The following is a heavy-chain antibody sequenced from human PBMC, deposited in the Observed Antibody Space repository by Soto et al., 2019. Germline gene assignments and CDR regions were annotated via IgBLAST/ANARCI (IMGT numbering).Heavy chain of an antibody. Sequence: GGSLRLPCAASGFTFRSYGMHWVRQAPGKGLEWVAVIWYDGSNKYYADSVKGRFTISRDNSKNTLYLQMNSLRAEDTAVCSCVSSRSDYVVWLDSWGQGTLVTVSS. V-gene: IGHV3-33*01. CDR3: VSSRSDYVVWLDS. CDR2: IWYDGSNK. CDR1: GFTFRSYG. D-gene: IGHD4-17*01. J-gene: IGHJ5*01.